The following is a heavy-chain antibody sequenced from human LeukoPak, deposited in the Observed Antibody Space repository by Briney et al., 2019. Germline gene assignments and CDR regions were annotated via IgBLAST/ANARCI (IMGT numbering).Heavy chain of an antibody. J-gene: IGHJ4*02. CDR1: GGSISSSNW. V-gene: IGHV4-4*02. CDR2: INHSGST. CDR3: ARGSSGWYSTVDY. D-gene: IGHD6-19*01. Sequence: PSGTLSLTCAVSGGSISSSNWWSWVRQPPGKGLEWIGEINHSGSTNYNPSLKSRVTISVDTSKNQFSLKLSSVTAADTAVYYCARGSSGWYSTVDYWGQGTLVTVSS.